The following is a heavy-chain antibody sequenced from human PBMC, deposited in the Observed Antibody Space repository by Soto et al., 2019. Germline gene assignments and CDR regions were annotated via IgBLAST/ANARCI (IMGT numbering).Heavy chain of an antibody. CDR2: IYYTGNT. J-gene: IGHJ4*01. V-gene: IGHV4-39*01. CDR3: VRVEMYAGEGTPNFDR. CDR1: GDSLRSSYHY. D-gene: IGHD2-8*01. Sequence: SKTLSLTCTVSGDSLRSSYHYLGWIRQLPGKGLEWIGSIYYTGNTYYNPSLKSRVSISVDMATNEISLRLRAESVADTAVYYCVRVEMYAGEGTPNFDRWGEGAMVTVSS.